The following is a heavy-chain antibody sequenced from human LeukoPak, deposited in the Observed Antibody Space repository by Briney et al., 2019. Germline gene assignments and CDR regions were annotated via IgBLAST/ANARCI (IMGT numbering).Heavy chain of an antibody. D-gene: IGHD6-13*01. Sequence: PSETLSLTCAVYGGSFSGYYWSWIRQPPGKGLEWIGEINHSGSTNYNPSLKSRVTISVDTSKNQFSLKLSSVTAADTAVYYCARVRGYSSSWTLFDYWGQGTLVTVSS. CDR3: ARVRGYSSSWTLFDY. V-gene: IGHV4-34*01. J-gene: IGHJ4*02. CDR1: GGSFSGYY. CDR2: INHSGST.